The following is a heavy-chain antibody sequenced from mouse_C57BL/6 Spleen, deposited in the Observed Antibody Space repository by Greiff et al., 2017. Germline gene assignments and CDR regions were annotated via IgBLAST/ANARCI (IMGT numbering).Heavy chain of an antibody. CDR2: IWSGGST. CDR3: ARNQDSSGLYYFDY. D-gene: IGHD3-2*02. Sequence: QVQLQQSGPGLVQPSQSLSITCTVSGFSLTSYGVHWVRQSPGTGLEWLGVIWSGGSTDYNAAFISRLSISKDNSKSQVFFKMNSLQADDTAIYYCARNQDSSGLYYFDYWGQGTTLTVSS. V-gene: IGHV2-2*01. CDR1: GFSLTSYG. J-gene: IGHJ2*01.